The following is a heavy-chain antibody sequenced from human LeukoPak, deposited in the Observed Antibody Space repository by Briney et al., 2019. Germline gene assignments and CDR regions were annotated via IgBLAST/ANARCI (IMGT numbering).Heavy chain of an antibody. CDR2: IYYSGST. J-gene: IGHJ6*02. CDR1: GGSISSSSYY. CDR3: ASTRYCSGGSCYPLYYYYYGMDV. D-gene: IGHD2-15*01. Sequence: PSETLSLTCTVSGGSISSSSYYWGRIRQPPGKGLEWIGSIYYSGSTYYNPSLKSRVTISVDTSKNQFSLKLSSVTAADTAVYYCASTRYCSGGSCYPLYYYYYGMDVWGQGTTVTVSS. V-gene: IGHV4-39*01.